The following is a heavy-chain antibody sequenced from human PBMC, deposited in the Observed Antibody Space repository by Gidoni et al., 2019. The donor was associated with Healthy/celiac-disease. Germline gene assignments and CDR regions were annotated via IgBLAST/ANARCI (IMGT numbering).Heavy chain of an antibody. CDR3: ARGRGCSSTSCYYYYYYMDV. Sequence: QVQLPQWGAGLFKPSETLSLTCAVYGGSFRGYYWSGIRQPPGKGLEWIGEINHSGSTNYNPSLKSRVTISVDTSKNQFSLKLSSVTAADTAVYYCARGRGCSSTSCYYYYYYMDVWGKGTTVTVSS. CDR1: GGSFRGYY. V-gene: IGHV4-34*01. D-gene: IGHD2-2*01. J-gene: IGHJ6*03. CDR2: INHSGST.